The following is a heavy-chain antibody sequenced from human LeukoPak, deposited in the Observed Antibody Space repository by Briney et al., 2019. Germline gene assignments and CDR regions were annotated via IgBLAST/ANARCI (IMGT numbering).Heavy chain of an antibody. Sequence: HPGGSLRLSCAAPGFTFSNYGMHWVRQAPGRGLEWVALISYDGSNKYYADSVKGRFTISRDNSKNTLYLQMNSLRAEDTAVYYCAKETYLSLDYWGQGTLVTVSS. D-gene: IGHD2/OR15-2a*01. V-gene: IGHV3-30*18. J-gene: IGHJ4*02. CDR1: GFTFSNYG. CDR2: ISYDGSNK. CDR3: AKETYLSLDY.